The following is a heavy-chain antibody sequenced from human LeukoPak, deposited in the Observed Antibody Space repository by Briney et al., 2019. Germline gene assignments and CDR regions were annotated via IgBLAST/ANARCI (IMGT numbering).Heavy chain of an antibody. CDR3: ARLPTFYDSSGFDY. D-gene: IGHD3-22*01. J-gene: IGHJ4*02. V-gene: IGHV4-34*01. CDR2: IYYSGSS. Sequence: SETLSLTCAVYGGSFSGYYWSWIRQPPGKGLEWIGYIYYSGSSNYNPSLKTRVTISVDTSKNQFSLKLSSVTAADTAVYYCARLPTFYDSSGFDYWGQGTLVTVSS. CDR1: GGSFSGYY.